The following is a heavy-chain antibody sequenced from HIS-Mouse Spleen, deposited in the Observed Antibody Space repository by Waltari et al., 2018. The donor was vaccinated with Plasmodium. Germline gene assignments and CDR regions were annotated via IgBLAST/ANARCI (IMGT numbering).Heavy chain of an antibody. CDR1: GGSISSLSYN. CDR3: ARDRITGTSYFDY. V-gene: IGHV4-39*07. J-gene: IGHJ4*02. Sequence: QLQLQESGPGLVKPSETLSITCTVSGGSISSLSYNLGWSRQPPGKGLEWIGSIYYSGSTYYHPSLKSRVTISVDTSKNQFSLKLSSVTAADTAVYYCARDRITGTSYFDYWGQGTLVTVSS. CDR2: IYYSGST. D-gene: IGHD1-7*01.